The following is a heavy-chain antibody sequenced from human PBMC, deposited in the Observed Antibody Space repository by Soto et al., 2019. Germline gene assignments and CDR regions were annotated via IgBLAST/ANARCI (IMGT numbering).Heavy chain of an antibody. CDR3: ARYRGGGSPWYY. CDR1: GGSISSGGYY. D-gene: IGHD6-19*01. V-gene: IGHV4-31*03. Sequence: PSETLSLTCTVSGGSISSGGYYWSWIRQHPGKGLEWIGYIYYSGSTYYNPSLKSRVTISVDTSKNQFSLKLSSVTAADTAVYYCARYRGGGSPWYYWGQGTLVTVSS. J-gene: IGHJ4*02. CDR2: IYYSGST.